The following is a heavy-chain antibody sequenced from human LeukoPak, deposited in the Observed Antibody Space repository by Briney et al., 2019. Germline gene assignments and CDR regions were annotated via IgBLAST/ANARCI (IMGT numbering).Heavy chain of an antibody. Sequence: PSETLSLTCTVSGGSISSYYWSWIRQPPGKGLEWIGYIYYSGSTNYNPSLKSRVTISVDTSKNQFSLRLNSMTAADTAVYYCARRVATRPVYAFDVWGQGTMVSVSS. V-gene: IGHV4-59*08. CDR1: GGSISSYY. J-gene: IGHJ3*01. D-gene: IGHD6-6*01. CDR3: ARRVATRPVYAFDV. CDR2: IYYSGST.